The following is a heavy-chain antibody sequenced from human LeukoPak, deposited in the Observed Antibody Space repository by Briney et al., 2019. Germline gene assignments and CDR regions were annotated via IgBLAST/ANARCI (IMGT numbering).Heavy chain of an antibody. J-gene: IGHJ4*02. CDR1: GAFISSYY. D-gene: IGHD2-2*01. V-gene: IGHV4-59*08. CDR2: ISNSGST. Sequence: PSETLSLTCTVSGAFISSYYWTWIRQPPGKGLEWIGNISNSGSTNYNPSLKSRVSISVDTSKNQFSLRLSSVTAADTAVYYCARRAGYCSSASCYSVFDYWGQGTLVTVSS. CDR3: ARRAGYCSSASCYSVFDY.